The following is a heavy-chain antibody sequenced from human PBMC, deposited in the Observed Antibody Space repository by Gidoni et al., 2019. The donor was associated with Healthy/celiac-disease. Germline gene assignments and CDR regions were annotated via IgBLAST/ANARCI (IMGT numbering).Heavy chain of an antibody. V-gene: IGHV3-21*01. J-gene: IGHJ6*02. Sequence: EVQLVESGVGLVKPGGSLRLSCAASGFTFSSSSMNWIRQAPGKGLEWVSSISSSGSTIYYADSVKGRFTISRDNAKNSLYLQMNSLRAEDTAVYYCAREKDCSSTSCYRPKLYGMDVWGQGTTVTVSS. CDR2: ISSSGSTI. CDR3: AREKDCSSTSCYRPKLYGMDV. D-gene: IGHD2-2*01. CDR1: GFTFSSSS.